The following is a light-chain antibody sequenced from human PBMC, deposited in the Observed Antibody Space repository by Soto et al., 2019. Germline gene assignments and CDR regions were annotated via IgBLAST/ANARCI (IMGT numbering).Light chain of an antibody. CDR3: CSYVVSNMWV. J-gene: IGLJ3*02. V-gene: IGLV2-8*01. Sequence: QSALTQPPSASGSPGRSVTISCSGTRSDVGDYNSVSWYQQHPGKAPKLMLYEVYKRPPGVPDRFSGSKSGNAAFLTVSGLQAEDEADYYCCSYVVSNMWVFGGGTKLTVL. CDR2: EVY. CDR1: RSDVGDYNS.